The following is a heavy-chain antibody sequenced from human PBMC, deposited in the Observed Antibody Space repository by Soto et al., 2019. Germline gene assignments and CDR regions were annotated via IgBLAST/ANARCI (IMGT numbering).Heavy chain of an antibody. CDR3: ARVGRTAVAADAFDI. Sequence: ASGKVSCKASGYTFTSYAMHWVRQAPGQRLEWMGWINAGNGNTKYSQKFQGRVTITRDTSASTAYMELSSLRSEDTAVYYCARVGRTAVAADAFDIWGQGTMVTV. CDR2: INAGNGNT. V-gene: IGHV1-3*01. CDR1: GYTFTSYA. D-gene: IGHD6-19*01. J-gene: IGHJ3*02.